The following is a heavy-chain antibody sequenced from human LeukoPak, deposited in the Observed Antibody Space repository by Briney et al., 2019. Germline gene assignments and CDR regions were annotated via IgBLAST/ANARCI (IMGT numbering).Heavy chain of an antibody. CDR2: IYNSGTT. V-gene: IGHV4-59*08. D-gene: IGHD3-10*01. CDR1: GASISGYF. CDR3: VRWWDHYGGGWGFDY. J-gene: IGHJ4*02. Sequence: KPSETLSLTCTVSGASISGYFWSWVRHPPGKQLEWLGYIYNSGTTAYNPSLKSRVTISADTPKNQFSLRMTSVTAADTAVYYCVRWWDHYGGGWGFDYWGQGTLVTVSS.